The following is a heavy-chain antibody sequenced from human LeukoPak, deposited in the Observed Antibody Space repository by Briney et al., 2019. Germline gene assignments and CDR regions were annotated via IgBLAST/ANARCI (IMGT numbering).Heavy chain of an antibody. CDR2: INPNSGGT. V-gene: IGHV1-2*04. J-gene: IGHJ6*02. Sequence: GASVKVSCTASGYTFTGYYMHWVRQAPGQGLEWMGWINPNSGGTNYAQKFQGWVTMTRDTSISTAYMELSRPRSDDTAVYYCAREQLVLGMDVWGQGTTVTVSS. D-gene: IGHD6-6*01. CDR3: AREQLVLGMDV. CDR1: GYTFTGYY.